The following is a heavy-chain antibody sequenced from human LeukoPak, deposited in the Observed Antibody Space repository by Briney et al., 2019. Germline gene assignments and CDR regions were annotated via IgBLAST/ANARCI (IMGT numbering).Heavy chain of an antibody. CDR1: GGSISNYY. CDR3: ARDQATATHSTHYYYVDV. Sequence: SETLSLTCTVSGGSISNYYWSWIRQPAGKGLEWIGRIYTSGSTNYNPSLKSRVTISVDKSKNQFSLKLSSVTAADTAVYYCARDQATATHSTHYYYVDVWGKGTTVTVSS. CDR2: IYTSGST. V-gene: IGHV4-4*07. J-gene: IGHJ6*03. D-gene: IGHD2-15*01.